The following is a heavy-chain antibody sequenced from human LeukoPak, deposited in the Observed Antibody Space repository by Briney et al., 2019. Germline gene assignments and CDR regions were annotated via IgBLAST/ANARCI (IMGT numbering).Heavy chain of an antibody. Sequence: ASVKVSCKASGYAFTGYNMHWVRQAPGQGLEWMGWINPNSGGTNYAQKFQGRVTMTRDMSISTAYMELSRLTSDDTAVYYCARWFTITSGDYDILTSSYHRGMDVWGQGTTVTVSS. CDR1: GYAFTGYN. CDR3: ARWFTITSGDYDILTSSYHRGMDV. J-gene: IGHJ6*02. CDR2: INPNSGGT. V-gene: IGHV1-2*02. D-gene: IGHD3-9*01.